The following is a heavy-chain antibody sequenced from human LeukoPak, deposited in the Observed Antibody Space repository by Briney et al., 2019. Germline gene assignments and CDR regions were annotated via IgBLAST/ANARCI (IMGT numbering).Heavy chain of an antibody. CDR1: GGSISSSSYY. Sequence: SETLSLTCTVSGGSISSSSYYWGWIRQPPGKGLEWIGSIYYSGSTYYNPSLKSRVTISVDTSKNQFSLKLSSVTAADTAVYYCAREGYSSHYYFDYWGQGTLVTVSS. J-gene: IGHJ4*02. D-gene: IGHD6-13*01. CDR2: IYYSGST. V-gene: IGHV4-39*07. CDR3: AREGYSSHYYFDY.